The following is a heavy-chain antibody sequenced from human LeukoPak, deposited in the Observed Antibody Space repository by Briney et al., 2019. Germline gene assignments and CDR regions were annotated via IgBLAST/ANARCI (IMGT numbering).Heavy chain of an antibody. J-gene: IGHJ4*02. CDR3: ARPFQDYDKGTFFYFFDF. CDR2: FHFSGST. V-gene: IGHV4-39*01. D-gene: IGHD3-22*01. CDR1: GASVTMGSYY. Sequence: SETLSLTCSVSGASVTMGSYYWAWLRQPPGKGLEWIGTFHFSGSTYYNPSLKSRVTISVDTSKNSVSLMLRSVTAADTAVYFRARPFQDYDKGTFFYFFDFWGQGILVTVSS.